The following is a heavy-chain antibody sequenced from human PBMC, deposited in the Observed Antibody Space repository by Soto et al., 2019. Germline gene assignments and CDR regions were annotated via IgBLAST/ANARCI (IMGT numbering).Heavy chain of an antibody. V-gene: IGHV1-69*13. CDR3: ARERSAGSDYYDSSSADTKEAGRKNWFDP. CDR1: GGTFSSYA. Sequence: ASVKVSCKASGGTFSSYAISWVRQAPGQGLEWMGGIIPIFGTANYAQKFQGRVTITADESTSPAYMELSSLRSEDTAVYYCARERSAGSDYYDSSSADTKEAGRKNWFDPWDQGTLVTVSS. D-gene: IGHD3-22*01. J-gene: IGHJ5*02. CDR2: IIPIFGTA.